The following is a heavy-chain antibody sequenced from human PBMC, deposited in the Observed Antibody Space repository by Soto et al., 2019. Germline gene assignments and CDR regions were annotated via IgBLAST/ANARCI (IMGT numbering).Heavy chain of an antibody. CDR1: GYIFTNYN. V-gene: IGHV1-8*01. D-gene: IGHD1-26*01. Sequence: GASVKVSCKASGYIFTNYNINWVRQVPGQGLEWMGWMNPNSGETVHAQRFQGRVTMTRDTSMSTVFMELSSLRYEDTAFYYCARGGIVGARADGFDVWG. CDR2: MNPNSGET. CDR3: ARGGIVGARADGFDV. J-gene: IGHJ6*02.